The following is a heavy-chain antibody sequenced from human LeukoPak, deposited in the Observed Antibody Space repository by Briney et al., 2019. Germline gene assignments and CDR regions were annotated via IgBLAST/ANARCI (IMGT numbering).Heavy chain of an antibody. CDR2: INQDESNA. CDR1: GFTFRNYL. J-gene: IGHJ6*03. Sequence: PGGSLRLSCAVSGFTFRNYLMHWVRQAPGKGLVWVSRINQDESNAYADSVKGRFTISRDNAKNSLYLQMNSPRAEDTAVYYCARVGTSSNYYYYMDVWGKGTTVTVSS. V-gene: IGHV3-74*01. CDR3: ARVGTSSNYYYYMDV. D-gene: IGHD1-1*01.